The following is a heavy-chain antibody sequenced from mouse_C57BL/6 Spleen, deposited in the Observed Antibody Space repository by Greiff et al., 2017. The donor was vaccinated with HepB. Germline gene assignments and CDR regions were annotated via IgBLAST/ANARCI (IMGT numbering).Heavy chain of an antibody. CDR3: ARSGSSPSDY. J-gene: IGHJ2*01. Sequence: VQLQQSGAELVKPGASVKLSCKASGYTFTSYWMHWVKQRPGQGLEWIGMIHPNSGSTNYNEKFKSKATLTVDKSSSTAYMQLSSLTSEDSAVYYCARSGSSPSDYWGQGTTLTVSS. D-gene: IGHD1-1*01. CDR1: GYTFTSYW. V-gene: IGHV1-64*01. CDR2: IHPNSGST.